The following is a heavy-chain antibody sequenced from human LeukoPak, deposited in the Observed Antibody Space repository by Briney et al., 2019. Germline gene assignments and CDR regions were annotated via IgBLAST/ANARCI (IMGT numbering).Heavy chain of an antibody. V-gene: IGHV3-48*01. CDR2: ISSSSSTI. CDR1: GFTFSSYS. Sequence: GGSLRLSCAASGFTFSSYSMNWVRQAPGKGLEWVSYISSSSSTIYYADSVKGRFTISRDNAKNSLYLQMNSLRAEDTAVYYCARDPYYYDSSGYYERGIFDYWGQGTLVTVSS. D-gene: IGHD3-22*01. J-gene: IGHJ4*02. CDR3: ARDPYYYDSSGYYERGIFDY.